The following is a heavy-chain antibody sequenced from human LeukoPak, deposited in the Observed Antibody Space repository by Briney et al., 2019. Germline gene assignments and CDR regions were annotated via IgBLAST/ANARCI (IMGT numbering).Heavy chain of an antibody. V-gene: IGHV3-48*02. D-gene: IGHD3-22*01. CDR1: GFTFSSFS. J-gene: IGHJ4*02. CDR2: ISGSSSTI. Sequence: GGSLRLSCAASGFTFSSFSMNWVRQAPGKGLEWVSYISGSSSTIYYADSVKGRFTISRDNAKNSLYLQMNSLRDEDTAVYYCARSLLLGTSVDYWGQGTQVAVSS. CDR3: ARSLLLGTSVDY.